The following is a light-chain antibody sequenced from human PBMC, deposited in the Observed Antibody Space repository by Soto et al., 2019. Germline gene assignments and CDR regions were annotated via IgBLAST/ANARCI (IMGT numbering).Light chain of an antibody. CDR2: RDD. Sequence: QTVVTQPPSVSGTPGQRVTISCSGGRSNIGSNTVAWYQQFPGTTPKLLIYRDDQRPSGVPDRFSGSKSGTSASLAISGLQFDDEADYYCAVWDDTSYGRVFGGGTKLTVL. J-gene: IGLJ3*02. CDR1: RSNIGSNT. V-gene: IGLV1-44*01. CDR3: AVWDDTSYGRV.